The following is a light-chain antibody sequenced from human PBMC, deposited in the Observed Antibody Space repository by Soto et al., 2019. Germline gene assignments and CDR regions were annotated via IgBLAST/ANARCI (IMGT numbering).Light chain of an antibody. CDR3: QQYNNWPRA. V-gene: IGKV3-15*01. Sequence: DIVMTQSPGTLSVSPGERATLSCRASQSLRSNLAWYRQKPGQAPRLLIYGASTRATGIPARFSGSGSGTEFTLTISSLQSEDFAVYYCQQYNNWPRAFGQGTKVDIK. J-gene: IGKJ1*01. CDR2: GAS. CDR1: QSLRSN.